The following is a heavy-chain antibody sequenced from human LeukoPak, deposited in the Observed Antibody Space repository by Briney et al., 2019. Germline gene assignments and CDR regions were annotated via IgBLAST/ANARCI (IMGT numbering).Heavy chain of an antibody. V-gene: IGHV3-33*01. CDR1: GFTFSSYG. Sequence: PGGSLRLSCAASGFTFSSYGMHWVRQAPGKGLERVAVIWDDGSNKYYADSVEGRFTISRDNSKNTLYMQMNSLRAEDTAVYYCARVSYYYDSSGYSEYYYYGMDVWGKGTTVTVSS. J-gene: IGHJ6*04. D-gene: IGHD3-22*01. CDR2: IWDDGSNK. CDR3: ARVSYYYDSSGYSEYYYYGMDV.